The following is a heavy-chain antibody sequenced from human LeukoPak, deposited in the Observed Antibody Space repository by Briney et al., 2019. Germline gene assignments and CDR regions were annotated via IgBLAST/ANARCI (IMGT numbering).Heavy chain of an antibody. CDR3: ARDLTLTVAFDI. V-gene: IGHV4-4*07. CDR1: RGSVTTYS. CDR2: LSDSGDT. D-gene: IGHD3-16*01. J-gene: IGHJ3*02. Sequence: SETLSLTCTVSRGSVTTYSWSWIRQPAGKGLEWIGRLSDSGDTNFNPSLKTRVTMSADESKNQFSLHLRSVTAADTAVYLCARDLTLTVAFDIWGQGTVVTVSS.